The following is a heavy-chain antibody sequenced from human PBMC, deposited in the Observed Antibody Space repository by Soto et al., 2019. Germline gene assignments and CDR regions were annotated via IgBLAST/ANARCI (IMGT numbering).Heavy chain of an antibody. Sequence: GASVKVSCQAPGYTFTNYDINCVRQATGQGLERMGWMTPSNGNTGYAQKFQGRVTMTMATSISTARRGQRSRTSAGTAVYYCARFVRDDLSTIDYWGQGARVTV. CDR3: ARFVRDDLSTIDY. D-gene: IGHD3-10*01. J-gene: IGHJ4*02. CDR1: GYTFTNYD. V-gene: IGHV1-8*01. CDR2: MTPSNGNT.